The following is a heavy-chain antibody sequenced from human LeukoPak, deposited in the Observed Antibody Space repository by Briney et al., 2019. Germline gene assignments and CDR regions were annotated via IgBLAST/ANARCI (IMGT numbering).Heavy chain of an antibody. CDR1: GGSISSYY. CDR3: ARARRRDAFDI. Sequence: PSETLSLTCTVSGGSISSYYLSWIRQPPGKGLEWIGYIYYSGSTNYNPSLKSRVTISVDTSKNQFSLKLSSVTAADTAVYYCARARRRDAFDIWGQGKMVTVSS. V-gene: IGHV4-59*01. CDR2: IYYSGST. J-gene: IGHJ3*02.